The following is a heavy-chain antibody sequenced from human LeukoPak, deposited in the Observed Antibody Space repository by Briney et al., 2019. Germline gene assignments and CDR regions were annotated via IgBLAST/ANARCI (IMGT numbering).Heavy chain of an antibody. D-gene: IGHD2-2*01. J-gene: IGHJ4*02. Sequence: PSETLSLTCTVSGGSISSSSYYWGWIRQPPGKGLEWIGSIYYSGSTYYNPSLKSRVTISVDTSKNQFSLKLSSVTAADTAVYYCARDSDYYALWYWGQGTLVTVSS. CDR3: ARDSDYYALWY. CDR1: GGSISSSSYY. CDR2: IYYSGST. V-gene: IGHV4-39*07.